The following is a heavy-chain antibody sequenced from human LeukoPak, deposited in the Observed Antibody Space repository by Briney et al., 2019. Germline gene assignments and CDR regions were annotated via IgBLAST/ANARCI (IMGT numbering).Heavy chain of an antibody. CDR3: AKIIWFGELYGAFDI. CDR2: ISYDGSNK. D-gene: IGHD3-10*01. J-gene: IGHJ3*02. CDR1: GFTFSSYA. Sequence: PGSSLRLSCAASGFTFSSYAMHWVRQAPGKGLEWVAVISYDGSNKYYADPVKARFTISRDNSKNTLYLQMNSLRAEDTAVYYCAKIIWFGELYGAFDIWGQGTMVTVSS. V-gene: IGHV3-30-3*01.